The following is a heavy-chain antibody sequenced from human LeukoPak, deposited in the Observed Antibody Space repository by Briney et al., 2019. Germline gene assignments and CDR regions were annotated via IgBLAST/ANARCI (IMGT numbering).Heavy chain of an antibody. Sequence: GGSLRLSCAVSGFTFSSYGMHWVRQAPGKGLEWVSTISNSGYNTWYADSVKGRFTISRDNSQNTLYLQMSGLRAEDTALYYCARHDGSSFIYYIDHWGQGALVTVSS. J-gene: IGHJ4*02. CDR3: ARHDGSSFIYYIDH. CDR2: ISNSGYNT. V-gene: IGHV3-23*01. D-gene: IGHD1-26*01. CDR1: GFTFSSYG.